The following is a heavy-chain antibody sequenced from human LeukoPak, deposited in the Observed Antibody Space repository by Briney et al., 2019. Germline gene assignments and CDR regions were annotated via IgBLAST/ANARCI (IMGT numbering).Heavy chain of an antibody. CDR3: ARDSSGWYGDAFDI. Sequence: GGSLRLSCAASGFTVSSNYMSWVRQAPGKGLEWVSVIYSGGSTYYADSVKGRFTISRDNSKNTLYLQMNSLRAEDTAVYYCARDSSGWYGDAFDIWGQGTMVTVSA. V-gene: IGHV3-53*01. J-gene: IGHJ3*02. D-gene: IGHD6-19*01. CDR2: IYSGGST. CDR1: GFTVSSNY.